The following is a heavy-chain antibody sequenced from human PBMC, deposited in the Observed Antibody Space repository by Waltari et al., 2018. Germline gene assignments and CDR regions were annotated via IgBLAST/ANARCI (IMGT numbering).Heavy chain of an antibody. Sequence: QVQLQQWGAGLLKPSETLSLTCAVYGGSFRGYYWSWIRQPPGKGLEWIGEINHSGSTNYNPSLKSRVTISVDTSKNQFSLKLSSVTAADTAVYYCARAHYGDYGLDYWGQGTLVTVSS. D-gene: IGHD4-17*01. V-gene: IGHV4-34*01. CDR3: ARAHYGDYGLDY. CDR2: INHSGST. J-gene: IGHJ4*02. CDR1: GGSFRGYY.